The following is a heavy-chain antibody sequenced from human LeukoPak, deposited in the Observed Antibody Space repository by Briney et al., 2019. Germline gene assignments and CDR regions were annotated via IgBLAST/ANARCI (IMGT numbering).Heavy chain of an antibody. J-gene: IGHJ6*03. CDR1: GFTFSSYS. Sequence: GGSLRLSCAASGFTFSSYSMNWVRQAPGKGLEWVSYISSSSSYIYYADSVKGRFTISRDNAKNSLYLQMNSLRAEDTAVYYCARDRTWDYYYYYMDVWGKGTTVTVSS. V-gene: IGHV3-21*05. CDR2: ISSSSSYI. D-gene: IGHD1-7*01. CDR3: ARDRTWDYYYYYMDV.